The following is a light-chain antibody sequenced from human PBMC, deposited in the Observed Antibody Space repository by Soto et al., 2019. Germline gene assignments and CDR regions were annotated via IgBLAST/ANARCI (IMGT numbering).Light chain of an antibody. J-gene: IGLJ1*01. CDR2: EVN. V-gene: IGLV2-23*02. Sequence: QSALTQPASVSGSPGQSITISCTGTSSKVVSYKLVSWYQQHPGKAPILMIFEVNKRPSGVSNRFCGSKSGNSASLTISGLKVEDDAYYYCGSSGGSTTVVFGTGTKLTVL. CDR3: GSSGGSTTVV. CDR1: SSKVVSYKL.